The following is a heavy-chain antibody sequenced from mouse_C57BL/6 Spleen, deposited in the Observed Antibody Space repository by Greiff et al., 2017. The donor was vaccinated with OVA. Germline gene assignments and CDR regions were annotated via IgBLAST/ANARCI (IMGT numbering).Heavy chain of an antibody. D-gene: IGHD2-4*01. V-gene: IGHV6-3*01. CDR3: TEGDDYAWFAY. CDR1: GFTFSNYW. CDR2: IRLKSDNYAT. J-gene: IGHJ3*01. Sequence: EVKLVESGGGLVQPGGSMKLSCVASGFTFSNYWMNWVRQSPEKGLEWVAQIRLKSDNYATHYAESVKGRFTISRDDSKSSVYLQMNHLRAEDTGIYYCTEGDDYAWFAYWGQGTLVTVSA.